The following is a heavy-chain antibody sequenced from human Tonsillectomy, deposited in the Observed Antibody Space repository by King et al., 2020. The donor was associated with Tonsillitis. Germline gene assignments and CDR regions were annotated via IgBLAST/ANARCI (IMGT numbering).Heavy chain of an antibody. CDR3: AKARGAFGSGTYPLHYFDY. Sequence: VQLVESGGVVVQPGGSLRLSCAASGFSFDEYTMHWVRQPPGKGXEXVXXXXXXGXXXYXXXXVXXRFTISRDXSKDSLYLQMNTLRTEDTALYYCAKARGAFGSGTYPLHYFDYWGQGTLVTVSS. CDR2: XXXXGXXX. J-gene: IGHJ4*02. CDR1: GFSFDEYT. D-gene: IGHD3-10*01. V-gene: IGHV3-43*01.